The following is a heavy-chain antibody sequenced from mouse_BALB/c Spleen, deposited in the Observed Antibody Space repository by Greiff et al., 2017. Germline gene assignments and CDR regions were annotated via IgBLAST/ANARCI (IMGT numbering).Heavy chain of an antibody. Sequence: EVLLVESGPDLVKPSQSLSLTCTVTGYSITSCYSWHWIRQFPGNKLEWMGYIHYSGSTNYNPSLKSRISITRDTSKNQFFLQLNSVTTEDTATYFCVRSGNYYGNSDALDKWGQGAPETVS. CDR2: IHYSGST. CDR3: VRSGNYYGNSDALDK. D-gene: IGHD1-1*01. J-gene: IGHJ4*01. CDR1: GYSITSCYS. V-gene: IGHV3-1*02.